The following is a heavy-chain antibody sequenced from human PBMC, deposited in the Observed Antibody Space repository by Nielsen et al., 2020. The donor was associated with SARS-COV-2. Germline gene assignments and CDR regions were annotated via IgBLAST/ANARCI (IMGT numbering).Heavy chain of an antibody. D-gene: IGHD6-25*01. CDR1: GFTFSSYW. Sequence: GESLKISCAASGFTFSSYWMHWVRQAPGKGLVWVSHILSDGSTINYADSVRGRFTISRDNAKNTLYLQMNSLRAEDTAVYYCAKAFRSSDWVRAATDFWGQGTLVTVSS. CDR2: ILSDGSTI. CDR3: AKAFRSSDWVRAATDF. V-gene: IGHV3-74*01. J-gene: IGHJ4*02.